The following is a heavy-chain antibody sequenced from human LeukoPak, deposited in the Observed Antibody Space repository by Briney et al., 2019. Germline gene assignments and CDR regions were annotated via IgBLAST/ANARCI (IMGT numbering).Heavy chain of an antibody. Sequence: ASVKVSCKASGYTFTGFHIHWVRQAPGQGLERMGWIHPNSGATNYAQRFQGRVTLTRDTSISTAYMELSGLLSDDTAVYYCARSGSISGLDYWGQGALVTVSS. J-gene: IGHJ4*02. CDR3: ARSGSISGLDY. V-gene: IGHV1-2*02. CDR1: GYTFTGFH. CDR2: IHPNSGAT. D-gene: IGHD1-26*01.